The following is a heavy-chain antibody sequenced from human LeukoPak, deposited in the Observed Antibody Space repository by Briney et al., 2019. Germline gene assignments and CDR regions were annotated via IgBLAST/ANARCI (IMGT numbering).Heavy chain of an antibody. D-gene: IGHD3-10*01. Sequence: GGSLTLSCAASGFTFSSYGMRWVRQAPGKGLEWVAAICNGGSNKYYAASVKGRFTISRDNSKNTLYLQMNSPRAEATAVYYCARVVGYGQPFDYWGQGTLVTVSS. V-gene: IGHV3-33*01. CDR3: ARVVGYGQPFDY. CDR2: ICNGGSNK. CDR1: GFTFSSYG. J-gene: IGHJ4*02.